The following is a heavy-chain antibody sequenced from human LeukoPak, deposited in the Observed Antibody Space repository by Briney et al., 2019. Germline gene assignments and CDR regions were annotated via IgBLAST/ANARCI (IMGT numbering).Heavy chain of an antibody. Sequence: PGGSLRLSCVASGFTFSNYWMHWVRQPPGKGLVWVSRIYVDGRTTNYADSVKGRFTISRDNAKNTVYLEMNSLSVEDTATYYCIRDFRSADLRGQGTLVTVTS. CDR3: IRDFRSADL. V-gene: IGHV3-74*01. J-gene: IGHJ5*02. CDR1: GFTFSNYW. CDR2: IYVDGRTT.